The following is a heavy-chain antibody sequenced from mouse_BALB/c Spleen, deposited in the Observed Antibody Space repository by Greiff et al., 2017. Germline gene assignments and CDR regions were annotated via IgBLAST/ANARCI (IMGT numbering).Heavy chain of an antibody. Sequence: QVQLKQSGAELVRPGTSVKVSCKASGYAFTNYLIEWVKQRPGQGLEWIGVINPGSGGTNYNEQFKGKATLTADKSSSTSYMQLSSLTSDDSAVYFCSRGDGGYYSWFAYWGQGTLVTVSA. CDR3: SRGDGGYYSWFAY. CDR1: GYAFTNYL. CDR2: INPGSGGT. D-gene: IGHD2-3*01. V-gene: IGHV1-54*01. J-gene: IGHJ3*01.